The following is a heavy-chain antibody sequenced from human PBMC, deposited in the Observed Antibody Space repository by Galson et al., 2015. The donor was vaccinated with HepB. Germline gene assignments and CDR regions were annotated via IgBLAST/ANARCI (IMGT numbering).Heavy chain of an antibody. D-gene: IGHD3-22*01. V-gene: IGHV3-23*01. CDR1: GFTFSSYS. CDR3: ANSKPDGLITMIAVGAFDI. Sequence: SLRLSCAASGFTFSSYSMNWVRQAPGKGLEWVSAISGSGGSTYYADSVKGRFSISRDNSKNTLYLQMNSLRAEDTAVYYCANSKPDGLITMIAVGAFDIWGQGTMVTVSS. J-gene: IGHJ3*02. CDR2: ISGSGGST.